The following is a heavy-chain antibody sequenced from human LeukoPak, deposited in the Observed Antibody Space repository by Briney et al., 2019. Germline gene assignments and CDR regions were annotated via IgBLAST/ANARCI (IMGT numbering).Heavy chain of an antibody. Sequence: GGSLRLSCAASGFTFSSFDMHWVRQPTGQGLEWDSTIGTASDTYYPGSVEGRFTLSRDNAKNSLYLQMNSLTAGDTAVYYCARGPPRGKYYYMDVWGKGTTVTVSS. CDR2: IGTASDT. D-gene: IGHD1-1*01. CDR3: ARGPPRGKYYYMDV. V-gene: IGHV3-13*01. J-gene: IGHJ6*03. CDR1: GFTFSSFD.